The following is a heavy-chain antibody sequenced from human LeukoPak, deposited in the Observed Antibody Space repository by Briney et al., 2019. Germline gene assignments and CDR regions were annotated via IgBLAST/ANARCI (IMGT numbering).Heavy chain of an antibody. J-gene: IGHJ5*02. V-gene: IGHV3-23*01. CDR1: GFSFSSYA. CDR2: ISGSGGTT. D-gene: IGHD3-10*01. CDR3: ARGYYYGSGSSIILNWFDP. Sequence: GGSLRLSCAASGFSFSSYAMSWVRQAPGKRLEWVSVISGSGGTTYYADSVKGRFTISRDNSKNTLDLQMNSLRDDDTAVYYCARGYYYGSGSSIILNWFDPWGQGTLVTVSS.